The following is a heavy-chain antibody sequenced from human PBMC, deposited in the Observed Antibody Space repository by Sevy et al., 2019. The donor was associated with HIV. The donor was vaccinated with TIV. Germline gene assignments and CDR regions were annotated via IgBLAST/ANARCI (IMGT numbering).Heavy chain of an antibody. CDR1: GGSISSSSYY. J-gene: IGHJ6*02. CDR2: IYYSGST. CDR3: ARSYYYGMDV. V-gene: IGHV4-39*01. Sequence: SQTLSLTCTVSGGSISSSSYYWGWIRQPPGKGLEWIGSIYYSGSTYYNPSLKSRVTISVDTSKNQFSLKLSSVTAADTAVYYCARSYYYGMDVWGQGTTVTVSS.